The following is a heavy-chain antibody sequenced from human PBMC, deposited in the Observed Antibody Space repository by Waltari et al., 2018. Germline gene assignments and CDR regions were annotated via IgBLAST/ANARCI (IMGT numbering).Heavy chain of an antibody. J-gene: IGHJ2*01. Sequence: EVQLLESGGGLVQPGGSLRLSCAASGFTFSSYAMSWVRQAPGKGLEWVSVIYSGGSTYYADSVKGRFTISRDNSKNTLYLQMNSLRAEDTAVYYCAKGGQQSRDRYFDLWGRGTLVTVSS. V-gene: IGHV3-23*03. CDR3: AKGGQQSRDRYFDL. CDR1: GFTFSSYA. D-gene: IGHD6-13*01. CDR2: IYSGGST.